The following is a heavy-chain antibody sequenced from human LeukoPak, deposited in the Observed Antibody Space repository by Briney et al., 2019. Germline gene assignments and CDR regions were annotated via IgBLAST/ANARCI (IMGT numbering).Heavy chain of an antibody. CDR1: GYTFTGYY. Sequence: ASVKVSCKASGYTFTGYYMHWVRQAPGQGLEWMGRINPNSGGTNYAQKFQGRVTMTRDTSISTAYMELSRLRSDDTAVYYCGREFDYYDSSGPGRDYWGQGTLVTVSS. V-gene: IGHV1-2*06. CDR3: GREFDYYDSSGPGRDY. CDR2: INPNSGGT. J-gene: IGHJ4*02. D-gene: IGHD3-22*01.